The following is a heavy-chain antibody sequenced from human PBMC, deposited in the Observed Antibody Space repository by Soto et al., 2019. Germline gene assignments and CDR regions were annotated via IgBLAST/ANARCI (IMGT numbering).Heavy chain of an antibody. D-gene: IGHD3-22*01. CDR2: IIPIFGTA. Sequence: SVKVSCKASGGTFSSYAISWVRQAPGQGLEWMGGIIPIFGTANYAQKFQGRVTITADESTSTAYMELSSLRSEDTAVYYCASTNSRDGYNGYWGQGTLVTVSS. J-gene: IGHJ4*02. CDR3: ASTNSRDGYNGY. V-gene: IGHV1-69*13. CDR1: GGTFSSYA.